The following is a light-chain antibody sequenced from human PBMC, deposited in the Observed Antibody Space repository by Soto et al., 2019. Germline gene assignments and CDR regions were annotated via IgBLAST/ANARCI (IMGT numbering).Light chain of an antibody. CDR3: SSYTSSSTYV. CDR2: DVT. J-gene: IGLJ1*01. Sequence: QSALNQPPSASGSPGQSVTISCTGTSSDVDIYNYVSWYQQHPGKAPKLIIYDVTNRPSGVSDRFSGSKSGNTASLTISGLQAEDEADYYCSSYTSSSTYVFGTGTKVTVL. V-gene: IGLV2-14*03. CDR1: SSDVDIYNY.